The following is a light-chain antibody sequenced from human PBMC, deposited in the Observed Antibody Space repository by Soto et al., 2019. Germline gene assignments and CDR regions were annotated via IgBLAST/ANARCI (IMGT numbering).Light chain of an antibody. Sequence: DILMTQSPSFVSASVGDRVTITCRASQSVTTWLAWYQQRPGKAPRLLIHSASSLRSGVPSRFSGSGSGAEFTLTIGSLHPEDEATYFCQQASYFPFTFGPGTTVAI. J-gene: IGKJ3*01. CDR2: SAS. V-gene: IGKV1-12*01. CDR1: QSVTTW. CDR3: QQASYFPFT.